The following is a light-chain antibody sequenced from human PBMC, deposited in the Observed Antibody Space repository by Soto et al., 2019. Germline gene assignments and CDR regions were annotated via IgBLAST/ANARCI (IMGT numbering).Light chain of an antibody. CDR3: SSYASSSTLV. CDR1: SGDVGGYNY. Sequence: QSVLTQPPSVSGSPGQSVTISCSGTSGDVGGYNYVSWYQQHPGTAPKLVIYGVSERPSAVPDRFSASKSGNTASLTVSGIQADDYADYYCSSYASSSTLVFGTGIKLTVL. J-gene: IGLJ1*01. CDR2: GVS. V-gene: IGLV2-8*01.